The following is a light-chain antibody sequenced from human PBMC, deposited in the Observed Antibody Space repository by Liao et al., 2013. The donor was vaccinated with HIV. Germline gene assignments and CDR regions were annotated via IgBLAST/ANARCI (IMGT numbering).Light chain of an antibody. J-gene: IGLJ1*01. CDR3: QTWDSRTEDYV. Sequence: YELTQPPSVSVSPGQTANITCSGDKLGNKNICWYQQKPGQSPVLVMYEDDKRPSGIPERFSGSNSGNTATLTISGTQAMDEADYYCQTWDSRTEDYVFGPGTKVTVL. V-gene: IGLV3-1*01. CDR2: EDD. CDR1: KLGNKN.